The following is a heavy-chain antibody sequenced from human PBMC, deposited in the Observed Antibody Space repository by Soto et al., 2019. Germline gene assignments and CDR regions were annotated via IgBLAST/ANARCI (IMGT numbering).Heavy chain of an antibody. D-gene: IGHD6-13*01. V-gene: IGHV3-48*01. CDR3: AKDTTWYGN. CDR2: ISSSSSTI. CDR1: GFTFSSYS. J-gene: IGHJ4*02. Sequence: EVQLVESGGGLVQPGGSLRLSCAASGFTFSSYSMNWVRQAPGKGLEWVSYISSSSSTIYYADSVKGRFTISRDNAKNSLYLQMNSLRAEDTAVYYCAKDTTWYGNWGQGTLVIVSS.